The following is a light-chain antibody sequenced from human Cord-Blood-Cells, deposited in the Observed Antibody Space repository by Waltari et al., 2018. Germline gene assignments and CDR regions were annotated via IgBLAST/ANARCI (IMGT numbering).Light chain of an antibody. V-gene: IGKV4-1*01. J-gene: IGKJ2*01. Sequence: DIVMTQSPDSLAVSLGERASINCKPSQSGLYSSNNKNYLAWYQQKPGQPPKLLIYWASTRESGVPDRFSGSGSGTDFTLTISSLQAEDVAVYYCQQYYSTPPYTFGQGTKLEIK. CDR1: QSGLYSSNNKNY. CDR3: QQYYSTPPYT. CDR2: WAS.